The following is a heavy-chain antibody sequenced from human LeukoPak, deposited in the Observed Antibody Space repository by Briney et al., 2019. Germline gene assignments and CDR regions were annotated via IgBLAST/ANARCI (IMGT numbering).Heavy chain of an antibody. D-gene: IGHD2-2*01. CDR3: ARGIPSICSSTSCRAYYYYYYMDV. J-gene: IGHJ6*03. Sequence: SETLSLTCAVYGGSFSGYYWSWIRQPPGKGLEWIGEINHSGSTNYNPSLKSRVTISVDTSKNQFSLKLSSVTAADTAVYYCARGIPSICSSTSCRAYYYYYYMDVWGKGTTVTVSS. CDR1: GGSFSGYY. CDR2: INHSGST. V-gene: IGHV4-34*01.